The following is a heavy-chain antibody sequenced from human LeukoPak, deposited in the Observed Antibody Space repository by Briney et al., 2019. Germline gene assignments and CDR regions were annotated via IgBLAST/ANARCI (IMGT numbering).Heavy chain of an antibody. CDR3: ARNDGTYGLPFEI. CDR1: GYTLSSYH. D-gene: IGHD1-26*01. CDR2: INGYNGNT. J-gene: IGHJ3*02. Sequence: ASVKVSCKASGYTLSSYHMSWVRQAPGQGLEWRGWINGYNGNTKYAQKIQGRVTMTTDSSTNTAYMDLRRLRSDDTAVYYCARNDGTYGLPFEIWGQGTMVTVSS. V-gene: IGHV1-18*01.